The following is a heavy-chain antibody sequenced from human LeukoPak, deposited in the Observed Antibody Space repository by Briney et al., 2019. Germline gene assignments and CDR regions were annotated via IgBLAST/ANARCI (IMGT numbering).Heavy chain of an antibody. CDR2: ISAYNGNT. J-gene: IGHJ4*02. D-gene: IGHD3-22*01. Sequence: ASVKVSCKASGYTFTSYGISWVRQAPGQGLEWMGWISAYNGNTNYAQKLQGRVTMTTDASTSTAYMELRSLRSDDTAVYYCARDRGNYDSSDPLDYWGQGTLVTVSS. CDR3: ARDRGNYDSSDPLDY. V-gene: IGHV1-18*01. CDR1: GYTFTSYG.